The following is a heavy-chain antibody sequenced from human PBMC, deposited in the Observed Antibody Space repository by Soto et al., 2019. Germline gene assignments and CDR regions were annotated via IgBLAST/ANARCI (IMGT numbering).Heavy chain of an antibody. CDR2: ISGSGGST. V-gene: IGHV3-23*01. J-gene: IGHJ5*02. D-gene: IGHD3-3*01. CDR1: GFTFSSYA. Sequence: GGSLRLSCAASGFTFSSYAMSWVRQAPGKGLEWVSAISGSGGSTYYADSVKGRFTISRDNSKNTLYLQMNSLRAEDTAVYYCAKDWSGDFWSPLDATDNWFDPWGQGTLVTVSS. CDR3: AKDWSGDFWSPLDATDNWFDP.